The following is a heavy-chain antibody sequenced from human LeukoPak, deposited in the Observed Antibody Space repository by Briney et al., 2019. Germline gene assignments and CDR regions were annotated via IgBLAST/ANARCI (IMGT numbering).Heavy chain of an antibody. Sequence: GGSLRLSCAASGFSFSGYSMTWVRQAPGKGLEWVSYISGGSATIYYADSVKGRFTISRDNAKNSLYLQMNSLRDDDTAVYYCARPSVITIRQFYFDYWGQGALVTVSS. CDR3: ARPSVITIRQFYFDY. D-gene: IGHD1-14*01. CDR2: ISGGSATI. CDR1: GFSFSGYS. V-gene: IGHV3-48*02. J-gene: IGHJ4*02.